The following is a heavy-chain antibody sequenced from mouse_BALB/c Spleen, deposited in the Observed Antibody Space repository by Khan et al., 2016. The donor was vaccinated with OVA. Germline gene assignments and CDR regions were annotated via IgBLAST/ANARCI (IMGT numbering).Heavy chain of an antibody. D-gene: IGHD2-2*01. CDR2: INPSDSET. Sequence: QVQLQQSGAELVRPGASVKLSCKASGYTFTSYWMNWVRQRHGQGLEWIGMINPSDSETHYNQLFKDKATLTVDKSSGTAYMQLSSLTSEDSAVYYCARREKYGYDPSWFAYWGQGTLVTVSA. J-gene: IGHJ3*01. V-gene: IGHV1-61*01. CDR3: ARREKYGYDPSWFAY. CDR1: GYTFTSYW.